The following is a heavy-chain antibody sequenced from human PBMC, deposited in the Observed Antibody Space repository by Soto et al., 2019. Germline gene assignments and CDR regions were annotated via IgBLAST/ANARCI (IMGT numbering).Heavy chain of an antibody. CDR3: ARDKYYDFLSGYPEMDV. CDR2: IKQDGSEK. D-gene: IGHD3-3*01. V-gene: IGHV3-7*01. J-gene: IGHJ6*03. Sequence: GFTFSSYWMSWVRQAPGKGLEWVANIKQDGSEKYYVDSVKGRFTISRDNAKNSLYLQMNSLRAEDMAVYYCARDKYYDFLSGYPEMDVWGKGTTVTVS. CDR1: GFTFSSYW.